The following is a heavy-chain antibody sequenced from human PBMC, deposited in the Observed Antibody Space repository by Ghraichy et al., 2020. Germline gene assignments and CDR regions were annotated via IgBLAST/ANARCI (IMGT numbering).Heavy chain of an antibody. V-gene: IGHV3-23*01. CDR2: LNSDGTYI. D-gene: IGHD1-26*01. J-gene: IGHJ4*02. Sequence: GGSLRLSLTCAASGFTFSTYAMNWVRQAPGKGLEWISSLNSDGTYIFYADSVRGRFTISRDNSKNTLYLQMSSLRAEDTAVYFCARGVSGSDGAPDYWGLGTLVTVSS. CDR1: GFTFSTYA. CDR3: ARGVSGSDGAPDY.